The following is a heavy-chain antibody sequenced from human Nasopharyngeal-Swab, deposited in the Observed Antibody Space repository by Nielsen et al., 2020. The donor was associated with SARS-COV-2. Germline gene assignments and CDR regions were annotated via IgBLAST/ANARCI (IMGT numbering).Heavy chain of an antibody. V-gene: IGHV1-8*01. D-gene: IGHD3-22*01. CDR2: MNPNSGNT. Sequence: ASVKVSCKASGYTFTSYDINWVRQATGQGLEWMGWMNPNSGNTGYAQKFQGRVTMTRNTSISTAYMELSSLRSEDTAVYYCARAERGRIVVVITSFHYYYMDVWGKGTMVTVSS. J-gene: IGHJ6*03. CDR3: ARAERGRIVVVITSFHYYYMDV. CDR1: GYTFTSYD.